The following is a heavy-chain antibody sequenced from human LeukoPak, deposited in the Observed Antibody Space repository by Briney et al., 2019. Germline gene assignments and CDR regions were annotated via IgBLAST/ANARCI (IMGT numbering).Heavy chain of an antibody. V-gene: IGHV1-2*02. CDR3: ARGVSSSSNWLDP. CDR1: GYTFTTYG. CDR2: INPNSDGT. J-gene: IGHJ5*02. D-gene: IGHD6-6*01. Sequence: ASVKVSCKASGYTFTTYGISWVRQAPGQGLEWMGWINPNSDGTNYAQKFRGRVTMTRDTSITSAYMELSSLRSDDTAIYYCARGVSSSSNWLDPWGQGTLITVSS.